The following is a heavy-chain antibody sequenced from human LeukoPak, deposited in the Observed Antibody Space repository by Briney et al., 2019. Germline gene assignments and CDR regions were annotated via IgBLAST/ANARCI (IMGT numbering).Heavy chain of an antibody. J-gene: IGHJ6*03. V-gene: IGHV1-18*01. D-gene: IGHD6-13*01. CDR3: ARVAYSSSWYTFRNRHYYYYMDV. Sequence: GASVKVSCKASGYTFTSYGISWVRQAPGQGLEWMGWISAYNGNTNYAQKLQGRVTMTTDTSTSTAYMELRSLRSDDTAVYYCARVAYSSSWYTFRNRHYYYYMDVWGKGTTVTISS. CDR1: GYTFTSYG. CDR2: ISAYNGNT.